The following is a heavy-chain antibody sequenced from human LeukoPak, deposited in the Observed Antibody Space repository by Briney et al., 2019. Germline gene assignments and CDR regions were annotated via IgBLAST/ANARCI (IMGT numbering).Heavy chain of an antibody. D-gene: IGHD3-22*01. J-gene: IGHJ4*02. CDR2: INAFNGNT. CDR1: GYTYTSYG. V-gene: IGHV1-18*01. CDR3: ARDDYYDSSGLERFGY. Sequence: ASVKVSCKASGYTYTSYGISWVRQAPGQGLEWMGWINAFNGNTNYAQKLQGRVTMTTDTSTSTAYMELRSLRSDDTAVYYCARDDYYDSSGLERFGYWGQGTLVTVSS.